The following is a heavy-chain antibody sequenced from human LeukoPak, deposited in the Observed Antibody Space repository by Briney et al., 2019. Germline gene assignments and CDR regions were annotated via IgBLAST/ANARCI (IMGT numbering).Heavy chain of an antibody. CDR1: GFTFSSFE. V-gene: IGHV3-23*01. Sequence: HPGGSLRLSCAASGFTFSSFEVNWVRQTPGKGLEWVSSISGSGDSTFYADSVKGRFSISRDNSKNTLYLQVNGLRTEDTAVYYCAKDRLLNCRGDCYIFDYWGQGTVVTVSS. D-gene: IGHD2-21*02. J-gene: IGHJ4*02. CDR2: ISGSGDST. CDR3: AKDRLLNCRGDCYIFDY.